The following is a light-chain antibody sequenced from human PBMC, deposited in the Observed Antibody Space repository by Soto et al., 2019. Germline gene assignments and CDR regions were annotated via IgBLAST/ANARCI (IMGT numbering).Light chain of an antibody. CDR3: QQYNKWPLT. J-gene: IGKJ4*01. CDR1: QSVSSN. V-gene: IGKV3-15*01. CDR2: GAS. Sequence: EIVMTQSPATLSVSPGERATLSCRASQSVSSNLAWYQQKPGQAPRLFIYGASTRATGIPARFSGSGSGTEFTLTLSSLQSEDFAVYYCQQYNKWPLTFGGGTKVEIK.